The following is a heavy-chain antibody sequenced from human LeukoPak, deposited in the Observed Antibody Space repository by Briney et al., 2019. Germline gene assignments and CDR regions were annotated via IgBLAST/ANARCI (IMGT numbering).Heavy chain of an antibody. CDR2: ISGSGGST. CDR3: AKGTSAPRSSWYNV. CDR1: GFTFSSYA. Sequence: GGSLRPSCAASGFTFSSYAMSWVRQAPGKGLEWVSAISGSGGSTYYADSVKGRFTISRDNSKNTLYLQMNSLRAEDTAVYYCAKGTSAPRSSWYNVWGQGTLVTVSS. J-gene: IGHJ4*02. V-gene: IGHV3-23*01. D-gene: IGHD6-13*01.